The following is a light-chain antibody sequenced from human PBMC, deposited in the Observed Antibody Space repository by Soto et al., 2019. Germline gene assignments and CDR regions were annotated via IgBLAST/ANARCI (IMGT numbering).Light chain of an antibody. CDR2: AAS. J-gene: IGKJ2*01. CDR3: QQSYSTPYT. V-gene: IGKV1-39*01. Sequence: DIQMTQSPSSLSASVGDRVTITCRASPSISSSLNVYLQNPGKAPKLLIYAASSLQNGVSSRFSGSGSGTDSTLTISSIQPADCANYYCQQSYSTPYTFGQGTRLDIK. CDR1: PSISSS.